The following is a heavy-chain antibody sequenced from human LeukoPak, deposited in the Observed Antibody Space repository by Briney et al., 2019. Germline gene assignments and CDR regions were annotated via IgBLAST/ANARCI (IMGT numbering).Heavy chain of an antibody. Sequence: PVGSLRLSCAASAFTFSSYWMSWVRQAPGNGLEWVANINQDGSEKYYVESMKGRITISRDTAKNSLYLQKNSLRAEYTAVYYCTRDYYSNSRGSWAFDIWAQGTMVTVSS. J-gene: IGHJ3*02. CDR3: TRDYYSNSRGSWAFDI. CDR1: AFTFSSYW. V-gene: IGHV3-7*01. CDR2: INQDGSEK. D-gene: IGHD3-22*01.